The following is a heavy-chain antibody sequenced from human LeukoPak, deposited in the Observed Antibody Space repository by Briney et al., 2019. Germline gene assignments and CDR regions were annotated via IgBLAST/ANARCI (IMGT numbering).Heavy chain of an antibody. CDR1: GGSINSSNHY. Sequence: SETLSLTCTVSGGSINSSNHYWAWIRQPPGKGLEWIGNIYYSGTTYYKSSLKSRGIISVDTSKNQFSLKLSSVSAADTAVYYCARVPRSYYYYYYMDVWGKGTTVTVSS. CDR2: IYYSGTT. V-gene: IGHV4-39*07. J-gene: IGHJ6*03. CDR3: ARVPRSYYYYYYMDV.